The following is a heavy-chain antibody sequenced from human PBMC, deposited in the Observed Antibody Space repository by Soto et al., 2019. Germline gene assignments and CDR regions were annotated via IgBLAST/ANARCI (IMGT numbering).Heavy chain of an antibody. Sequence: QVQLVQSGAEVRKPGSSVKVSCKASGGTFSRHAISWVRQAPGQGLEWMGGIIPIFGTANHAQKFQGRVTIIADESTSTAYMELSSLRSEDTAIYYCARGPIIVRGVPSLDYWGQGTLVAVSS. CDR3: ARGPIIVRGVPSLDY. J-gene: IGHJ4*02. CDR1: GGTFSRHA. CDR2: IIPIFGTA. V-gene: IGHV1-69*01. D-gene: IGHD3-10*02.